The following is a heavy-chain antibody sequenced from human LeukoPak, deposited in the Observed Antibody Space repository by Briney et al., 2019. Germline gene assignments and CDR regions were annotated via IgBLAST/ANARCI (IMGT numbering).Heavy chain of an antibody. V-gene: IGHV3-30*02. CDR1: GFTFSSYG. CDR3: AKDLSGYYYYYMDV. D-gene: IGHD3-10*01. J-gene: IGHJ6*03. Sequence: GGSLRLSCAASGFTFSSYGMDWVRQAPGKGLEWVAFIRYDGSNKYYADSVKGRFTISRDNSKNTLYLQMNSLRAEDTAVYYCAKDLSGYYYYYMDVWGKGTTVTVSS. CDR2: IRYDGSNK.